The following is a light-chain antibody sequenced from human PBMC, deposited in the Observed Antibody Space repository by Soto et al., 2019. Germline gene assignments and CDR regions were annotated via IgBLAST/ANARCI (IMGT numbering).Light chain of an antibody. CDR1: SNDIGGYNY. CDR2: EST. J-gene: IGLJ3*02. V-gene: IGLV2-14*01. CDR3: SSYTTSSTLV. Sequence: QSALTQPASVSGSPGQSITTSCTGTSNDIGGYNYVSWHQHHPGKAPKVLIYESTYRPSGVSNRFSASKSANTASLTISGLQAEDEATYYCSSYTTSSTLVFGGGTKLTVL.